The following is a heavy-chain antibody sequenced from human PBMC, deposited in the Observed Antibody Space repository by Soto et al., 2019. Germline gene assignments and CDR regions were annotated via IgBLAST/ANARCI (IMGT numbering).Heavy chain of an antibody. CDR2: ISAYNGNT. J-gene: IGHJ6*02. CDR1: GYTFTSYG. Sequence: ASVKVSCKASGYTFTSYGISWVRQAPGQGLEWMGWISAYNGNTNDAQKLQGRVTMTTDTSTSTAYMELRSLRSDDTAVYYCAMNYDFWSGYYALDGMDVWGQGTTVTVSS. CDR3: AMNYDFWSGYYALDGMDV. D-gene: IGHD3-3*01. V-gene: IGHV1-18*04.